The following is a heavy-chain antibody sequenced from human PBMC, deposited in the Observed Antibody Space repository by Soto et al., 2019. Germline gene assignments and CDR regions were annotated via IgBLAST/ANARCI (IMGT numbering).Heavy chain of an antibody. CDR3: ARARGSWDFDY. D-gene: IGHD6-13*01. Sequence: QVQLVESGGGVVQPGRSLRLSCAASGFTFSSYGMHWVRQAPGKGLEWVAVISYDGSNKYYADSVKGRFTISRDNSKNTLYLQMNSLRAEDTAVYYCARARGSWDFDYWGQGTLVTVSS. V-gene: IGHV3-30*03. CDR1: GFTFSSYG. J-gene: IGHJ4*02. CDR2: ISYDGSNK.